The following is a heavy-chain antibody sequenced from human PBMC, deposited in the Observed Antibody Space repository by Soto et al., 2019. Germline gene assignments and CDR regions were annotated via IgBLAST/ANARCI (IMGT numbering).Heavy chain of an antibody. CDR3: ARQLGRGNSDWFDP. J-gene: IGHJ5*02. V-gene: IGHV4-39*01. Sequence: PSETLSLTCTVSGGSISSSPYYWGWIRQPPGKGLEWIGSIYFSGSTYYNPSLKSRVTISVDTSKNQFSLYLSSVTAADTAVYYCARQLGRGNSDWFDPWGQGTLVTVSS. CDR1: GGSISSSPYY. D-gene: IGHD4-4*01. CDR2: IYFSGST.